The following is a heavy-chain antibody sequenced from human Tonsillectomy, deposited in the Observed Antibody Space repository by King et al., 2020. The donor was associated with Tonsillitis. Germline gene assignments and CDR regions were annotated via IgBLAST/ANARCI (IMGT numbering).Heavy chain of an antibody. J-gene: IGHJ4*02. D-gene: IGHD2-15*01. CDR1: GYTFTSFG. Sequence: QLVQSGAEVKKPGASVKVSCRASGYTFTSFGITWVRQAPGQGREWMGWISTYNDNTKYAQNLKGRVTMTTDTSTSTAYMELRSLRSDDTAVYYCARRGGFCTGVSCYEAYWGQGTLVTVSS. V-gene: IGHV1-18*01. CDR2: ISTYNDNT. CDR3: ARRGGFCTGVSCYEAY.